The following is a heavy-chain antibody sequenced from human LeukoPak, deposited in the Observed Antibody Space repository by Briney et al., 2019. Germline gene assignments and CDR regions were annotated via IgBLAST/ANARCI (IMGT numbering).Heavy chain of an antibody. CDR3: ASLRERSYYARGFDY. V-gene: IGHV4-39*01. CDR2: LYYSGKT. Sequence: SDTLSLTCIISDDSISSSTYYWGWIRQPPGKGLEWIGTLYYSGKTYYNPSLKSRITISVDTSKNQFSLKLSSVTAADTAVYYCASLRERSYYARGFDYWGQGTLVTVSS. D-gene: IGHD1-26*01. J-gene: IGHJ4*02. CDR1: DDSISSSTYY.